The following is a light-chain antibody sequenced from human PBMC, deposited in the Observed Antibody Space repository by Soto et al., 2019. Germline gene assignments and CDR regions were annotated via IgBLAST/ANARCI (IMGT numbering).Light chain of an antibody. CDR3: QQYGSSQT. CDR1: QSFSSSY. CDR2: GAS. V-gene: IGKV3-20*01. J-gene: IGKJ1*01. Sequence: IVLTQSPGTLSLSPRDRATLSCRASQSFSSSYLAWYQQKPGQAPRLLIYGASSRATGIPDRFSGSGSGTDFTLTISRLEPEDFAVYYCQQYGSSQTFGQGTKVDI.